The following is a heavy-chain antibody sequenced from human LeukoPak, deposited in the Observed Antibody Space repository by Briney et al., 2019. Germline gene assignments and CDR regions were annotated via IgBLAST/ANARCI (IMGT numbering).Heavy chain of an antibody. CDR2: ISGYNGNT. CDR1: GYTFTTYG. CDR3: ASLKNYYDSSGYLVTDAFDI. D-gene: IGHD3-22*01. Sequence: ASVKVSCKASGYTFTTYGINWVRQAPGQGLEWMGWISGYNGNTNYAQKLQGRVTMTTDTSTSTAYMELRSLKSDDTAVYYCASLKNYYDSSGYLVTDAFDIWGQGTMVTVSS. V-gene: IGHV1-18*01. J-gene: IGHJ3*02.